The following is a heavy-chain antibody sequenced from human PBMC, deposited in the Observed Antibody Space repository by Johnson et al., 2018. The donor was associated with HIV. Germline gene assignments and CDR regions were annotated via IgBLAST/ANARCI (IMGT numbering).Heavy chain of an antibody. D-gene: IGHD1-26*01. CDR2: ISYDGSNK. J-gene: IGHJ3*02. V-gene: IGHV3-30-3*01. Sequence: QVQLVESGGGVVQPGTSLRLSCAASGFTFSSFAMHWVRQAPGKGLEWMAFISYDGSNKYYADSVKGRFTISRDNSKNTLYLQMNSLRAEDTAVYYCAKGLVRYYEAFDIWGQGTMVTVSS. CDR3: AKGLVRYYEAFDI. CDR1: GFTFSSFA.